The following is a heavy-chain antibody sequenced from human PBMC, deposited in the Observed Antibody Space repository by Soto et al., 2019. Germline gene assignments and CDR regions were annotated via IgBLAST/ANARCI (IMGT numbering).Heavy chain of an antibody. Sequence: EVQLVQSGAEVKKPGESLKISCKGSGYSFTSYWIGWVRQMPGKGLECMGIIYPGDSETRYSPSFQGQVTISADKSISTAYLQWSSLKASDTAMYYCARPKVTGRWYYCMDVWGQGTTVTVSS. CDR2: IYPGDSET. CDR3: ARPKVTGRWYYCMDV. CDR1: GYSFTSYW. V-gene: IGHV5-51*03. D-gene: IGHD2-15*01. J-gene: IGHJ6*02.